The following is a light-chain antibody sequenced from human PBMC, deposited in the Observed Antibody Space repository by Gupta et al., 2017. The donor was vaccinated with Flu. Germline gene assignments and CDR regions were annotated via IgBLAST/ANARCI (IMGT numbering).Light chain of an antibody. CDR3: MQATHWPHT. CDR1: QGLVYTDGNTF. CDR2: RVS. Sequence: DVVLTQSPLSLPVTLGQPASISCRSSQGLVYTDGNTFWNWFQQRPGQSPRRLSYRVSNRDSGIPDRFSGSGSGTNFTLKISRVEAEDVGIYYCMQATHWPHTFGQGTKLERK. J-gene: IGKJ2*01. V-gene: IGKV2-30*01.